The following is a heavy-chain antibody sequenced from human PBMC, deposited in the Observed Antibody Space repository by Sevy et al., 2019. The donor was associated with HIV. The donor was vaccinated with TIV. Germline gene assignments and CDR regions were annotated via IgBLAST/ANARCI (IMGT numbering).Heavy chain of an antibody. V-gene: IGHV1-18*01. D-gene: IGHD3-16*01. CDR3: ARLSTARGESHWFDP. CDR1: GYTFSTYG. J-gene: IGHJ5*02. CDR2: IGAYNGNR. Sequence: ASVKVSCKASGYTFSTYGISWVRQAPGQGLEWMGWIGAYNGNRKYVQKFQDRITMTTDTSTSTAYMELRSLRSDDTAVYFCARLSTARGESHWFDPWGQGTLVTVSS.